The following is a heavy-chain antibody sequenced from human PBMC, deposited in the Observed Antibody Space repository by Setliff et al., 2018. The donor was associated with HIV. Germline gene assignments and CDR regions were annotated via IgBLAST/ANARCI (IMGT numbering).Heavy chain of an antibody. CDR3: AKDTHDYVWGSYRVMDY. CDR2: IRYDGSNK. V-gene: IGHV3-30*02. D-gene: IGHD3-16*02. Sequence: GGSLRLSCAASGFAFSSYGIHWVRQAPGKGLEWVAFIRYDGSNKYYADSVKGRFTISRDNSKNTLYLQLNSLMAEDTAVYYCAKDTHDYVWGSYRVMDYWGQGTLVTVSS. J-gene: IGHJ4*02. CDR1: GFAFSSYG.